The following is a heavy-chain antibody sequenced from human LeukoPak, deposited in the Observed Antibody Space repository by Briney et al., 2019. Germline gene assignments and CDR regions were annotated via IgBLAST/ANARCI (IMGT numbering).Heavy chain of an antibody. Sequence: SETLSLTCAVSGGSISSGGYSWSWIRQPPGKGLEWIGYIYYSGSTNYNPSLKSRVTISVDTSKNQFSLKLSSVTAADTAVYYCARVSHNTGTTDYWGQGTLVTVSS. J-gene: IGHJ4*02. V-gene: IGHV4-61*08. CDR2: IYYSGST. CDR1: GGSISSGGYS. D-gene: IGHD1-1*01. CDR3: ARVSHNTGTTDY.